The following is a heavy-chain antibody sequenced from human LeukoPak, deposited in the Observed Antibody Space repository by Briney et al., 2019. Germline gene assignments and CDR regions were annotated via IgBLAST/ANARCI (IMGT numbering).Heavy chain of an antibody. CDR1: GVSISSSSYY. J-gene: IGHJ6*02. D-gene: IGHD3-3*01. V-gene: IGHV4-39*01. CDR2: IYYSGST. Sequence: SETLSLTCTVSGVSISSSSYYRGWIRQPPGKGLEWIGSIYYSGSTYYNPSLKSRVTISVDTSKNQFSLKLSSVTAADTAVYYCANLLLEGLTDYYYYGMDVWGQGTTVTVSS. CDR3: ANLLLEGLTDYYYYGMDV.